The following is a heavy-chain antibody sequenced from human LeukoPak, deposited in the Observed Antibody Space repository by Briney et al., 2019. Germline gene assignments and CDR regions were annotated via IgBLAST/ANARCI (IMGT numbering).Heavy chain of an antibody. V-gene: IGHV4-38-2*02. CDR1: GYSISSGYY. Sequence: TSETLSLTCTVSGYSISSGYYWGWIRQPPGKGLEWIGSIYHSGSTYYNPSLKGRVTISVDTSKNQFSLKLSSVTAADTAVYYCARWARAEVGATAYFDYWGQGTLVTVSS. CDR3: ARWARAEVGATAYFDY. J-gene: IGHJ4*02. D-gene: IGHD1-26*01. CDR2: IYHSGST.